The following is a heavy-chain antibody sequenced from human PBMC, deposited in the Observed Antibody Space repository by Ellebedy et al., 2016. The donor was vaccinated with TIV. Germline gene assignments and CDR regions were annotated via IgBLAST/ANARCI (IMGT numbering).Heavy chain of an antibody. J-gene: IGHJ3*01. V-gene: IGHV2-5*04. CDR2: IYWDNDD. CDR1: GFSLTATGEG. D-gene: IGHD3-16*01. Sequence: SGPTLVXPTETLTLTCTFSGFSLTATGEGVGWVRQPPGKALDWLAIIYWDNDDRYSSSMRSRLRITKDTSRREVVLTMTNMDPADTGTYYCVQIMITYGGVTRTDAFDVWGQGILVTVSS. CDR3: VQIMITYGGVTRTDAFDV.